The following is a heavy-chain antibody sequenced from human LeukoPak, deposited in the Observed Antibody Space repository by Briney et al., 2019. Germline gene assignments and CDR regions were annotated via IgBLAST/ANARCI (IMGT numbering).Heavy chain of an antibody. CDR1: GFTFSSYA. Sequence: QPGGSLRLSCAASGFTFSSYAMHWVRQAPGKGLEWVAVISYDGSNKYYADSVKGRFTISRDNSKNTLYLQMNSLRAEDTAVYYCARGSSIRGAERRPYYYYYGMDVWGQGTTVTVSS. D-gene: IGHD3-10*01. J-gene: IGHJ6*02. CDR2: ISYDGSNK. CDR3: ARGSSIRGAERRPYYYYYGMDV. V-gene: IGHV3-30-3*01.